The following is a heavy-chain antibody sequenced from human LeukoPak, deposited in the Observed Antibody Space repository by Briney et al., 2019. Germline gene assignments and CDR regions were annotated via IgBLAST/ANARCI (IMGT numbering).Heavy chain of an antibody. D-gene: IGHD2-2*01. Sequence: GRSLRLSCAASGFTFSSYGMHWVRQAPGRGLEGVAVISYDGSNKYYADSVKGRLTISRDNSKNTLYLQMNSLRAEDTAVYYCAKVVSRYCSSTSCPEDYWGQGTLVTVSS. V-gene: IGHV3-30*18. J-gene: IGHJ4*02. CDR2: ISYDGSNK. CDR1: GFTFSSYG. CDR3: AKVVSRYCSSTSCPEDY.